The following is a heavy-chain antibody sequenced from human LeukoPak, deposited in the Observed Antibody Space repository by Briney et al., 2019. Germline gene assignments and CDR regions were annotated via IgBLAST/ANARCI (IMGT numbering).Heavy chain of an antibody. Sequence: GASVKVSCKASGYTFTSYAMRWVRQAPGQRLEWMGWINAGNGNTKYSQKFQGRVTITRDTSASTAYMELSSLRSEDTAVYYCATAYDILSGVDYWGQGTLVTVSS. J-gene: IGHJ4*02. CDR3: ATAYDILSGVDY. D-gene: IGHD3-9*01. CDR1: GYTFTSYA. V-gene: IGHV1-3*01. CDR2: INAGNGNT.